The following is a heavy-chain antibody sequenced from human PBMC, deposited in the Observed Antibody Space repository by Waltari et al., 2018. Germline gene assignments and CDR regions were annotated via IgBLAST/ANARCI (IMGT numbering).Heavy chain of an antibody. V-gene: IGHV4-38-2*02. D-gene: IGHD1-26*01. CDR3: ANNEWGLPVS. J-gene: IGHJ5*02. CDR2: IYYSGTI. Sequence: QVQLQESGPGLVKPSEDLPLTCTVAGYPISSGYWWGWILQPPGKGLEWMASIYYSGTIQYNPSLGSRATISADTSKNQFSLRLTSVTAADTAVYYCANNEWGLPVSWGQGTVVTVSS. CDR1: GYPISSGYW.